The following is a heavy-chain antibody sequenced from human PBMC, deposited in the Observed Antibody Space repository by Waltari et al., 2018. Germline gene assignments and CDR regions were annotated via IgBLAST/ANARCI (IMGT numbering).Heavy chain of an antibody. CDR2: IYYSGNT. J-gene: IGHJ5*02. CDR1: GGSIRSSSYY. D-gene: IGHD1-20*01. V-gene: IGHV4-39*01. Sequence: QLQLQESGPGLVTPSETLSLTCTVSGGSIRSSSYYWGWIRQPPGKGLEWIGGIYYSGNTYYNPALKSRVTISVDTSKNQFSLKLSSVTAADTAVYYCARYNYWFDPWGQVTLVTVSS. CDR3: ARYNYWFDP.